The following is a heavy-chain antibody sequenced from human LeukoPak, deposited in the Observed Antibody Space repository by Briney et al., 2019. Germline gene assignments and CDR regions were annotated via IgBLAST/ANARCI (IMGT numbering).Heavy chain of an antibody. J-gene: IGHJ4*02. Sequence: PPGGSLRLSCAASGFTFSSYSMNWVRQAPGKGLEWVSYISSSSSTIYYADSVKGRFTISRDNAKNSLYLQMNSLRAEDTAVYYCARDWAGADYWGQGTLVTVSS. CDR1: GFTFSSYS. CDR3: ARDWAGADY. D-gene: IGHD1-14*01. CDR2: ISSSSSTI. V-gene: IGHV3-48*01.